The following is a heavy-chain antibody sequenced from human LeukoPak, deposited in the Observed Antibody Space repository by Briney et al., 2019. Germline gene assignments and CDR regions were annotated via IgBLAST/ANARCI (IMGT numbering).Heavy chain of an antibody. CDR2: ISGSGGST. Sequence: GGSLRLSCAASGFTFSSYAMSWVRQAPGKGLEWVSAISGSGGSTYYADSVKGRFTISRDNSKTTLSLQMNSRRAEDTAVYYCSKGQGGNLVVPAAQGHWGQGTLVTVLS. V-gene: IGHV3-23*01. J-gene: IGHJ4*02. CDR3: SKGQGGNLVVPAAQGH. CDR1: GFTFSSYA. D-gene: IGHD2-2*01.